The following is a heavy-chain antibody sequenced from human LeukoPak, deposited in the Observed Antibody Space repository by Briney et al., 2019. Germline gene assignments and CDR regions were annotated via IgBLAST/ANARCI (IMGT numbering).Heavy chain of an antibody. Sequence: ASVKVSCKASGYTFTSYGISWVRQAPGQGLEWMGWISAYNGNTNYAQKLQGRVTMTTDTYTSTAYMELRSLRSDDTAVYYCARDPPVYCSGGSCYGDYWGQGTLVTVSS. V-gene: IGHV1-18*01. J-gene: IGHJ4*02. D-gene: IGHD2-15*01. CDR3: ARDPPVYCSGGSCYGDY. CDR2: ISAYNGNT. CDR1: GYTFTSYG.